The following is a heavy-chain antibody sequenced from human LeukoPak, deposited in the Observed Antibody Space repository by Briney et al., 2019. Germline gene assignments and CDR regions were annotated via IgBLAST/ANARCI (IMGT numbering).Heavy chain of an antibody. Sequence: SETLSLTCAVSGASFSGYYWTWIRQPPREGLEWIGEIDHSGSTNYNSSLKSRVTISADTSKNQFSLRLNSVTAADTAVYYCVQGLSGRGDYWGQGTLVTVSS. J-gene: IGHJ4*02. D-gene: IGHD2-15*01. CDR3: VQGLSGRGDY. CDR2: IDHSGST. V-gene: IGHV4-34*01. CDR1: GASFSGYY.